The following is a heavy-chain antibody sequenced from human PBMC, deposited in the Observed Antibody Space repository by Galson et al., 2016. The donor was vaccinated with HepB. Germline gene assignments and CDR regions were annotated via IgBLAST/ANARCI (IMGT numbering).Heavy chain of an antibody. CDR2: INGPGTIT. CDR3: SRDRYFAADT. V-gene: IGHV3-74*01. CDR1: EFIFRGYW. J-gene: IGHJ5*02. Sequence: SLRLSCAVSEFIFRGYWVQWVRQVPGKGLEWVARINGPGTITVYGDSVKGRFTISRDNAKNTRYLQMNSLRVEDTAGYYCSRDRYFAADTWGQGTLVTVSS. D-gene: IGHD2/OR15-2a*01.